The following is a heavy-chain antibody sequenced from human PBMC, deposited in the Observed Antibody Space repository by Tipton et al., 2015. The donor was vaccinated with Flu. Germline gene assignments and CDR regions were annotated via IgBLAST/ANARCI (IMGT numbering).Heavy chain of an antibody. D-gene: IGHD3-10*02. CDR3: ARDHPEYVVNPQSYFDQ. V-gene: IGHV3-48*03. CDR1: GFTFSYYE. CDR2: ISSSTKTI. Sequence: LSLTCTASGFTFSYYEMNWVRQAPGKGLEWVSHISSSTKTIHYADSVKGRFTISRDNDKSVLYLQMNSLRPEDTGVYFCARDHPEYVVNPQSYFDQWGRGTLVDVSS. J-gene: IGHJ2*01.